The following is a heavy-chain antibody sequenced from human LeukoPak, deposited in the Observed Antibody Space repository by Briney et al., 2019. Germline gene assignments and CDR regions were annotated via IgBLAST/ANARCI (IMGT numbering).Heavy chain of an antibody. V-gene: IGHV3-74*01. D-gene: IGHD6-6*01. Sequence: GGSLRLSCAASGFTFSSYWMHWVRQAPGKGLVWVSRINSDGSSTSYADSVKGRFTISRDNSKNTLYLQMNSLRAEDTAVYFCAREVARPNFFDYWGQGTLVTVSS. CDR1: GFTFSSYW. CDR2: INSDGSST. J-gene: IGHJ4*02. CDR3: AREVARPNFFDY.